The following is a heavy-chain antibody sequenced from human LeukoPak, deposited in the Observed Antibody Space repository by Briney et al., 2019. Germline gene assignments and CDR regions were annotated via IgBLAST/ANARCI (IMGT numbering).Heavy chain of an antibody. Sequence: ASVKVSCKASGYTFTSYGISWVRQAPGQGLEWMGWISAYNGNTNYAQKLQGRVTMTTDTSTSTAYMELRSLRSDDTAVYYCARGPVAPAAVPYYYYYMDVWGKGTTVTVSS. V-gene: IGHV1-18*01. CDR1: GYTFTSYG. D-gene: IGHD2-2*01. J-gene: IGHJ6*03. CDR3: ARGPVAPAAVPYYYYYMDV. CDR2: ISAYNGNT.